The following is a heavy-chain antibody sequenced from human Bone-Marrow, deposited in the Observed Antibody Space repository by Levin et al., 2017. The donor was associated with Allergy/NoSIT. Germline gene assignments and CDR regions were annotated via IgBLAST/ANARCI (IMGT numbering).Heavy chain of an antibody. D-gene: IGHD6-6*01. CDR3: ANPGVGAARLDDAFDI. CDR2: ISGSGGST. V-gene: IGHV3-23*01. J-gene: IGHJ3*02. Sequence: GESLKISCAASGFTFSSYAMSWVRQAPGKGLEWVSAISGSGGSTYYADSVKGRFTISRDNSKNTLYLQMNSLRAEDTAVYYCANPGVGAARLDDAFDIWGQGTMVTVSS. CDR1: GFTFSSYA.